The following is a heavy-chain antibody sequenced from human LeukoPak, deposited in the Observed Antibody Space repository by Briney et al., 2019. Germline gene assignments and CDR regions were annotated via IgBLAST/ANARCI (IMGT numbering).Heavy chain of an antibody. CDR2: IYYSGST. CDR1: GGSISSYY. D-gene: IGHD6-6*01. J-gene: IGHJ4*02. CDR3: ARQRAARLGGIDY. V-gene: IGHV4-59*08. Sequence: PSGTLSLTCTVSGGSISSYYWSWIRQPPGKGLEWVGYIYYSGSTNYNPSLKSRVTIPVDTSKNQYSLKLSSVTAADTAVYYCARQRAARLGGIDYWGQGTLVTVSS.